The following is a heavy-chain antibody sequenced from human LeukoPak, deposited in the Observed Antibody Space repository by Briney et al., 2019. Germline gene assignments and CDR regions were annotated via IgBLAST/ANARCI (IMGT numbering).Heavy chain of an antibody. CDR3: ARGEDWTLIEGLATVTHFDY. CDR2: IRSTANGYAT. J-gene: IGHJ4*02. D-gene: IGHD4-17*01. Sequence: GGSLRLSCAASGFTFSGSALHWVRQASGKGLEWVGRIRSTANGYATAYAASVKGRFTISRDDSKNTAYLQMDSLKTEDTAVYYCARGEDWTLIEGLATVTHFDYWGPGTLVTVSS. CDR1: GFTFSGSA. V-gene: IGHV3-73*01.